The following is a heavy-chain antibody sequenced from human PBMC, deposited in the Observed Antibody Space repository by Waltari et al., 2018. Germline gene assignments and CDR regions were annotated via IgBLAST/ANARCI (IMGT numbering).Heavy chain of an antibody. CDR3: AREVATGELPFYYYYGMDV. Sequence: QVQLVQSGAEVKKPGASVKVSCKASGYTFTSYGISWVRQAPGQGLEWMGWISAYNGNTNYAQKLQGRVTMTTDTSTSTAYMERRSLRSDDTAVYYCAREVATGELPFYYYYGMDVWGQGTTVTVSS. CDR2: ISAYNGNT. V-gene: IGHV1-18*01. CDR1: GYTFTSYG. D-gene: IGHD1-26*01. J-gene: IGHJ6*02.